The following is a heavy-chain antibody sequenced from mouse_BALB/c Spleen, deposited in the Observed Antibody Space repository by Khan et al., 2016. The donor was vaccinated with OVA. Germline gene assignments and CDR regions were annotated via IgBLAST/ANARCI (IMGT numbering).Heavy chain of an antibody. D-gene: IGHD1-3*01. CDR1: GFSLTTYG. V-gene: IGHV2-9*02. CDR2: IWAGGST. Sequence: QVQLMESGPGLVAPSQTLSITCTVSGFSLTTYGVHWVRQPPGKGLEWLGVIWAGGSTTYYSALLSRLIISKDNSKSQVFLKMNSVQTDDTAMYYCGRLEDIWGQGTTLTVSS. J-gene: IGHJ2*01. CDR3: GRLEDI.